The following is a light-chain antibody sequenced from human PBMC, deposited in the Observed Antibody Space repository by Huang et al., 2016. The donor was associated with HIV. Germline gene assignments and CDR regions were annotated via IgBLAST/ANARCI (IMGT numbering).Light chain of an antibody. V-gene: IGKV2-28*01. J-gene: IGKJ3*01. CDR3: MQGLQTPGVT. CDR1: QSLLRNNGYNY. Sequence: IVMTQSPLSLPVTPGESASISCRSSQSLLRNNGYNYLDWYLQRPGQSPQLLIYLGSNRASGVPDRFSGSGSGTNFTLKISRVEADDLGTYYCMQGLQTPGVTFGPGTKVDIK. CDR2: LGS.